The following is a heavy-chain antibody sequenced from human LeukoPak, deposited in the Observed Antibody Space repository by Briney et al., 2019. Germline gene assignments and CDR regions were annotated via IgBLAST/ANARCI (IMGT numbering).Heavy chain of an antibody. CDR1: GGTFSSYA. CDR2: IIPIFGTA. V-gene: IGHV1-69*06. J-gene: IGHJ5*02. CDR3: ARDYGDWKAVFDP. Sequence: SVKVSCKASGGTFSSYAISWVRQAPGQGLEWMGGIIPIFGTANYAQKFQGRVTITADKSTSTAYMELSSLRSEDTAVYYCARDYGDWKAVFDPWGQGTLVTVSS. D-gene: IGHD4-17*01.